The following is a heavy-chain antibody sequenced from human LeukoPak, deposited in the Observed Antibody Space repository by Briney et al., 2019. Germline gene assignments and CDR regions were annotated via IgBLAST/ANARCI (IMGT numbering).Heavy chain of an antibody. J-gene: IGHJ4*02. V-gene: IGHV3-7*01. D-gene: IGHD5-24*01. CDR1: GFTFTTYW. Sequence: GGSLRLSCAASGFTFTTYWMSWIRQAPGKGLGWVANMNQDGSEKYYVDSVKGRFTISRDNAKNSLYLQMDSLRAEDTAVYYCARDRGWQQFDFWGQGTLVTVSS. CDR3: ARDRGWQQFDF. CDR2: MNQDGSEK.